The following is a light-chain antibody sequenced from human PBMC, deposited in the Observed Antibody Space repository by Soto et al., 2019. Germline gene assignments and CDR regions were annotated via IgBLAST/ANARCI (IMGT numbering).Light chain of an antibody. CDR3: QQYNSYFPYT. V-gene: IGKV1-5*01. Sequence: DIQMTQSPSTLSASVGDSVTITCRASERISSWLAWYQQKPGKAPKLLIYDASTLESGVPSRFSGSGFGTEFTLSISRLQPDDFATYHCQQYNSYFPYTFGPGTRLEIK. CDR2: DAS. J-gene: IGKJ5*01. CDR1: ERISSW.